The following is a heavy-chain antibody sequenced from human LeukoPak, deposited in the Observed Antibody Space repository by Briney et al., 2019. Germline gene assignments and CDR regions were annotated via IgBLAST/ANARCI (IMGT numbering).Heavy chain of an antibody. D-gene: IGHD4-17*01. CDR1: GFTFSDYY. CDR3: ARSHTVTTIWFDP. J-gene: IGHJ5*02. V-gene: IGHV3-11*04. CDR2: ISSSGSTI. Sequence: PGGSLRLSCAASGFTFSDYYMSWIRQAPGKGLEWVSYISSSGSTIYYADSVKGRFTISRDNAKNSLYLQMNSLRAEDTAVYYCARSHTVTTIWFDPWGQGTLVTVSS.